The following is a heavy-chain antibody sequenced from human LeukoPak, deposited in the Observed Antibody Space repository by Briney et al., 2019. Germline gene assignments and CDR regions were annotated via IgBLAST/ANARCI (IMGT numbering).Heavy chain of an antibody. J-gene: IGHJ6*03. CDR1: GGSISSYY. V-gene: IGHV4-4*08. D-gene: IGHD2-8*01. Sequence: SETLSLTCTVSGGSISSYYWSWIRQPPGKGLEWIGRIYTSGSTNYNPSLKSRVTISVDTSKNQFSLKLSSVTAADTAVYYCASSTKNYAYYYYYMDVWGKGTTVTVSS. CDR2: IYTSGST. CDR3: ASSTKNYAYYYYYMDV.